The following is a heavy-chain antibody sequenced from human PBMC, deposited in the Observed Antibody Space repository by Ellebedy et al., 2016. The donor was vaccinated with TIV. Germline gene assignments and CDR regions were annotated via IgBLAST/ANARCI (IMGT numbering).Heavy chain of an antibody. CDR3: ARDLGQWLVRYCFDY. Sequence: ASVKVSCKASGYTFTGYYVHWVRQAPGQGLEWMGWINPNSGDTNYSPKFQGRVTVTSDTSISTASMELTRLTSDDTAVYFCARDLGQWLVRYCFDYWGQGTLVTVSS. CDR2: INPNSGDT. CDR1: GYTFTGYY. V-gene: IGHV1-2*02. D-gene: IGHD6-19*01. J-gene: IGHJ4*02.